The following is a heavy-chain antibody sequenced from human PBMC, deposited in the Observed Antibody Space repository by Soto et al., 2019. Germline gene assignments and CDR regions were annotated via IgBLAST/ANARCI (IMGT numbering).Heavy chain of an antibody. CDR1: GGSISSYY. Sequence: SETLSLTCTVSGGSISSYYWSWIRQPPGKGLEWIGYIYYSGSTNYNPSLKSRVTISVDTSKNQFSLKLSSVTAADTAVYYCAREPYSSGWYGWFDPWGQGTLVTVSS. J-gene: IGHJ5*02. V-gene: IGHV4-59*01. CDR2: IYYSGST. CDR3: AREPYSSGWYGWFDP. D-gene: IGHD6-19*01.